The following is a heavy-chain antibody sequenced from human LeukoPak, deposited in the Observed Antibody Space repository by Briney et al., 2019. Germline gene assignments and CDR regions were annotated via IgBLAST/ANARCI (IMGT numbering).Heavy chain of an antibody. J-gene: IGHJ5*02. V-gene: IGHV3-48*01. D-gene: IGHD2-2*01. CDR3: ARDLIHIVVPDP. CDR2: ISSSSITI. CDR1: GFTFSSYG. Sequence: GGSLRLSCAASGFTFSSYGMHWVREAPGKGLEGVSYISSSSITIYYADSVKGRFTISRDNAKNSLYLQMNSLRAEDTAVYYCARDLIHIVVPDPWGQGTLVTVSS.